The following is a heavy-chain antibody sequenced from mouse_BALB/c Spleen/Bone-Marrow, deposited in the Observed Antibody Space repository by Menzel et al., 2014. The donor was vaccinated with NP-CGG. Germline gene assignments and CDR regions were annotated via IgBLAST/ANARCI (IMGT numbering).Heavy chain of an antibody. CDR2: ISDGGSYT. J-gene: IGHJ3*01. CDR3: GRAWFAY. V-gene: IGHV5-4*02. Sequence: EVHLVESGGGLVKPGGSLKLSCAASGFTFSDYYMYWVRQTPEKRLEWVATISDGGSYTYYPDSVKGRFTTSRDNAKNNLYLQMSSLKSEDTAMYYCGRAWFAYWGQGTLVTVSA. CDR1: GFTFSDYY. D-gene: IGHD3-3*01.